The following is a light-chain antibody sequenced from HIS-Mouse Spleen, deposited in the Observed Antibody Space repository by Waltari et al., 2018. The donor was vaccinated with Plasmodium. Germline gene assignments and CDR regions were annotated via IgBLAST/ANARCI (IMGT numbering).Light chain of an antibody. Sequence: QSALTQPASVSGSPGPSITISCTGTSSDVGSYHLVSWYQQHPGKAPKLMIYEGSKRPSGVSNRFSGSKSGNTAFLTISGLQAEDEADYYCCSYAGSTTNWVFGGGTKLTVL. CDR3: CSYAGSTTNWV. J-gene: IGLJ3*02. CDR2: EGS. CDR1: SSDVGSYHL. V-gene: IGLV2-23*01.